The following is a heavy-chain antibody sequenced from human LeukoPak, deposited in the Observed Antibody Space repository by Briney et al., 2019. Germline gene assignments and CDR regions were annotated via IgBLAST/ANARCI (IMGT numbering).Heavy chain of an antibody. V-gene: IGHV3-49*04. CDR3: ARDRGLVRLAASFDYYMDV. J-gene: IGHJ6*03. D-gene: IGHD2-2*01. CDR2: IRSNAYGGTT. CDR1: GFTFGDYI. Sequence: GGSLRLSCLASGFTFGDYIMNWVRQAPGKGLEWVGFIRSNAYGGTTEYAASVKGRFTISRDDSKSIADLQMNSLKAEDTAVYYCARDRGLVRLAASFDYYMDVWGMGTTVTVSS.